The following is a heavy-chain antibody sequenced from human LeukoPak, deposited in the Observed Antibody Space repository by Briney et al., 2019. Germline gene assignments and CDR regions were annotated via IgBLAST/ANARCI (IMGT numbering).Heavy chain of an antibody. CDR2: MYSGGNT. V-gene: IGHV3-23*03. D-gene: IGHD4-11*01. CDR3: ARGIGSTVFFDH. J-gene: IGHJ4*02. Sequence: GGSLRLSCAASGFTFSSYAMSWVRQAPGKGLGWVSVMYSGGNTYYADSVKGRFTISRDKSKNTLYLQMNSLRAEDTAVYYCARGIGSTVFFDHWGQGTLVTVSS. CDR1: GFTFSSYA.